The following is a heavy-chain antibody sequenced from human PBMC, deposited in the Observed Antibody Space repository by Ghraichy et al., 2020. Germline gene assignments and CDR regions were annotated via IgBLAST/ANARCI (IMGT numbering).Heavy chain of an antibody. CDR3: ARDRSSGWAGNFDY. Sequence: GGSLRLSCAASGFTFSSYNMNWVRQAPGKGLEWVSYISSSSSTIYYADSVKGRFTISRDNAKNSLFLQMNSLRDEDTAVYYCARDRSSGWAGNFDYWGQGTLVTVSS. CDR2: ISSSSSTI. D-gene: IGHD6-19*01. V-gene: IGHV3-48*02. J-gene: IGHJ4*02. CDR1: GFTFSSYN.